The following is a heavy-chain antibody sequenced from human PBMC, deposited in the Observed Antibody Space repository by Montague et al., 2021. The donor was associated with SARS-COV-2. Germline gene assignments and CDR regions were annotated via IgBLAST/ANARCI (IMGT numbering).Heavy chain of an antibody. CDR3: ASSYYYGSGTYVYNYYMEV. J-gene: IGHJ6*03. Sequence: SGTLSLTCTVSGGSVSSSPYYWGWIRQPPGRGLEWVGSISYSGRTYFSPSLKSRLTISVDSSENQFSLRLSSVTAADTAVYYCASSYYYGSGTYVYNYYMEVWGKGTTVTVSS. D-gene: IGHD3-10*01. V-gene: IGHV4-39*01. CDR2: ISYSGRT. CDR1: GGSVSSSPYY.